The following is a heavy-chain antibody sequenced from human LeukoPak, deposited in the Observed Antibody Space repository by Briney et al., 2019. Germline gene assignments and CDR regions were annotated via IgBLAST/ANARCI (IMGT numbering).Heavy chain of an antibody. CDR1: GFALSSHW. CDR2: VNRDGSET. Sequence: QAGGSLRVSCAASGFALSSHWMTWVRQVPGRGPEWVANVNRDGSETYYLDSVKGRFTISKDNAKNSLYLQMNSLRAEDTALYHCARNNGMDVWGQGTTVIVSS. J-gene: IGHJ6*02. CDR3: ARNNGMDV. V-gene: IGHV3-7*03.